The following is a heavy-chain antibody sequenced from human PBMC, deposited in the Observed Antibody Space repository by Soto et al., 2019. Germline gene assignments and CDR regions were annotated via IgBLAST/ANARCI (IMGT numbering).Heavy chain of an antibody. J-gene: IGHJ5*02. D-gene: IGHD3-10*01. CDR1: GGTFSTYA. Sequence: QVQLVQSGAEVKEPGSSVKVSCKTYGGTFSTYATSWVRQAPGQGLEWMGGIIPMFGAPNYAQRFLGRVTITADESTSTVFMELSSLRSDDTAVYYCVRAVIRGVIISHFDPWGQGTLVTVSS. CDR3: VRAVIRGVIISHFDP. V-gene: IGHV1-69*12. CDR2: IIPMFGAP.